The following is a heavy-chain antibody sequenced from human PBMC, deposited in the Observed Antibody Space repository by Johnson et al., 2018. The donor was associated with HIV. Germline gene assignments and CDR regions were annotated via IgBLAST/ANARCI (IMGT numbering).Heavy chain of an antibody. J-gene: IGHJ3*01. Sequence: VQLVESGGGLVQPGRSLRLSCAASGFNFHDFAMHWVRPAPGKGLEWVSGVSWNSDTIAYADSVKGRFTISRDNAKKSLFLQMNSLRAEDTAVYYCARGGYSTILDAFDVWGRGTRVTVSS. V-gene: IGHV3-9*01. D-gene: IGHD6-13*01. CDR1: GFNFHDFA. CDR3: ARGGYSTILDAFDV. CDR2: VSWNSDTI.